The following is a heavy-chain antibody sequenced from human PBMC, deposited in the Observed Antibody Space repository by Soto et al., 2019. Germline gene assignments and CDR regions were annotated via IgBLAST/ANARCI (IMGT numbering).Heavy chain of an antibody. D-gene: IGHD4-17*01. Sequence: ASVKVSCKASGYTFTGYAMHWVRQAPGQRLEWMGWINAGNGNTKYSQKFQGRVTITRDTSASTAYMELSSLRSEDTAVYYCARAVGTTVTSHAFDIWGQGTMVTVSS. CDR3: ARAVGTTVTSHAFDI. CDR1: GYTFTGYA. J-gene: IGHJ3*02. V-gene: IGHV1-3*01. CDR2: INAGNGNT.